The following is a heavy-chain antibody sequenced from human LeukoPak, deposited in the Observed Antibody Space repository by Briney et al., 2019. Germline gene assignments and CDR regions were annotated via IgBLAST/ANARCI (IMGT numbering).Heavy chain of an antibody. CDR1: GYTFTGYY. CDR2: INPNSGGT. D-gene: IGHD3-10*01. V-gene: IGHV1-2*02. J-gene: IGHJ5*02. Sequence: ASVRVSSKASGYTFTGYYMHWVRQAPGQGLEWMGWINPNSGGTNYAQRFQGRVTMSVDTSKNQFSLKLSSVTAEDTAVYYCARDEAMVRGVLNWFDPWGQGTLVTVSS. CDR3: ARDEAMVRGVLNWFDP.